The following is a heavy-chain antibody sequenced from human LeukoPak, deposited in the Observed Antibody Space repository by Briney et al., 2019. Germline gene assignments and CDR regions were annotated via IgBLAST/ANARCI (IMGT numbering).Heavy chain of an antibody. V-gene: IGHV3-30-3*01. D-gene: IGHD6-19*01. Sequence: PGRSLRLSCAASGFTFSSYAMHWVRQAPGKGLEWVAVISYDGSNKYYADSVKGRFTISRDNSKNTLYLQMNSLRAEDTAVYYCARGGLSSGWYGSLDYWGQGTLVTVSS. CDR3: ARGGLSSGWYGSLDY. CDR2: ISYDGSNK. CDR1: GFTFSSYA. J-gene: IGHJ4*02.